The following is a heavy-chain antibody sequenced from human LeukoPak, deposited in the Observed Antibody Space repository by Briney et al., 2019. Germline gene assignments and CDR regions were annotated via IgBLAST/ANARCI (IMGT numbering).Heavy chain of an antibody. V-gene: IGHV3-48*03. D-gene: IGHD1-26*01. CDR2: MSSSGGTI. J-gene: IGHJ4*02. Sequence: PGGSLRLSCAASGFIFSSYEMNWVRQAPGKGLEWVSYMSSSGGTIYYADSVKGRFTISRDNGKNSLYLQMNSLRAEDTAVYYCARGMAGSYFGHFDYWGQGTLVTVSS. CDR3: ARGMAGSYFGHFDY. CDR1: GFIFSSYE.